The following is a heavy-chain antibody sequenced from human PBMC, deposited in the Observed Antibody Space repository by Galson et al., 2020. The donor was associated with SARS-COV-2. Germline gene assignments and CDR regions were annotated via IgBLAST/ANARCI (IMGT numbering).Heavy chain of an antibody. CDR2: ISWNSGNI. Sequence: GGSLILSCAASGFSFDDYAMHWVRQAPGKGLEWVSGISWNSGNIGYADSVKGRFTISRDNAENSLYLQMNSLRAEDTALYYCAKDYGSGSYQYNWFDPWGQGTLVTVSS. V-gene: IGHV3-9*01. CDR3: AKDYGSGSYQYNWFDP. D-gene: IGHD3-10*01. CDR1: GFSFDDYA. J-gene: IGHJ5*02.